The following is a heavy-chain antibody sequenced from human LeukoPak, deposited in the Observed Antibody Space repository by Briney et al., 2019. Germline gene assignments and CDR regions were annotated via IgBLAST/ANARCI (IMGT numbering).Heavy chain of an antibody. CDR2: ISQDGSRT. CDR1: GMTFRSHR. V-gene: IGHV3-7*03. CDR3: ARSYCSGNKCYSDWYFDL. J-gene: IGHJ2*01. D-gene: IGHD2-15*01. Sequence: GGSLRLSCAASGMTFRSHRLSWVRQVPGKGLEWVAKISQDGSRTDYVDSVRGRFTISRDNAKNSLYLQMNSLRADDTAVYYCARSYCSGNKCYSDWYFDLWGRGTQVIVSS.